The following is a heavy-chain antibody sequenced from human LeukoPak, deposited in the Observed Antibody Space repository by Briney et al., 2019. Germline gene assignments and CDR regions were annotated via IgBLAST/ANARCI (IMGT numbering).Heavy chain of an antibody. D-gene: IGHD5-18*01. J-gene: IGHJ4*02. CDR2: IYYSGST. CDR3: ARHGYGYSYYFDY. V-gene: IGHV4-59*08. CDR1: GGSISSYY. Sequence: SETLSLTCTVSGGSISSYYWSRIRQPPGKGLEWIGYIYYSGSTNYNPSLKSRVTISVDTSKNQFSLKLSSVTAADTAVYYCARHGYGYSYYFDYWGQGTLVTVSS.